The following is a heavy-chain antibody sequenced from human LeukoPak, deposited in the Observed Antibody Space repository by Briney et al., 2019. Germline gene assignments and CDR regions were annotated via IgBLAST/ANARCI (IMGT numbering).Heavy chain of an antibody. D-gene: IGHD2-2*01. V-gene: IGHV1-24*01. Sequence: ASVKVSCKVSGYTLTELSMHWVRQAPGKGLEWMGGFDPEDGETIYAQKFQGRVTMTEDTSTDTAYMELSSLRSEDTAVYYCATLLRGYCSSTSCYAGYFDYWGQGTLVTVS. CDR3: ATLLRGYCSSTSCYAGYFDY. CDR2: FDPEDGET. J-gene: IGHJ4*02. CDR1: GYTLTELS.